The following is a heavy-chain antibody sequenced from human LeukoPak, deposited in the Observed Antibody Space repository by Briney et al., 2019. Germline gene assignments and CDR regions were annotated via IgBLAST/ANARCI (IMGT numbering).Heavy chain of an antibody. CDR1: GFTFSSYA. Sequence: PGGSLRLSCAASGFTFSSYAMHWVRQAPGKGLEWVAVISYDGSNKYYADSVKGRFTISRDNSKNTLYLQMNSLRAEDTAVYYCARATTARSYGMDVWGQGTTVTVSS. D-gene: IGHD4-17*01. CDR3: ARATTARSYGMDV. V-gene: IGHV3-30-3*01. J-gene: IGHJ6*02. CDR2: ISYDGSNK.